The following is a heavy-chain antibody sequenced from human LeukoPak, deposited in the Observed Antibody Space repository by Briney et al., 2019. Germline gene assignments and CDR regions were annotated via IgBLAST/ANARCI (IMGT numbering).Heavy chain of an antibody. D-gene: IGHD6-13*01. CDR1: GFTFSSYS. CDR2: ISSSSSYI. J-gene: IGHJ4*02. V-gene: IGHV3-21*01. CDR3: ASPYNSRWYELCY. Sequence: GGSLRLSCAASGFTFSSYSMNWVRQAPGKGLEWVSSISSSSSYIYYADSVKGRFTIARNNAKKSLYLQMNSLRAEDTAVYYCASPYNSRWYELCYWGQGTLVTVSS.